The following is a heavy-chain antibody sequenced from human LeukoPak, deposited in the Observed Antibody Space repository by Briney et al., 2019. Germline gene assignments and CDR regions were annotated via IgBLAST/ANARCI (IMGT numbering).Heavy chain of an antibody. CDR1: GLTFT. CDR3: STGPTLPPYYPSANYYETKAQFDC. CDR2: VSRIGVAA. Sequence: GGSLRLSCEASGLTFTMHWVRQAPGKGGEWVSLVSRIGVAAKYADSVRGRLTVSRDNSKNSLFLQMSSLTTVYAALYSCSTGPTLPPYYPSANYYETKAQFDCWGQGTLVTVSS. J-gene: IGHJ4*02. V-gene: IGHV3-43*01. D-gene: IGHD3-3*01.